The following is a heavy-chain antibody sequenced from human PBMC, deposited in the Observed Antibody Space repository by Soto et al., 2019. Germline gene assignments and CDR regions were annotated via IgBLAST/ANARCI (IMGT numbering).Heavy chain of an antibody. CDR2: IYSGGYT. D-gene: IGHD6-25*01. CDR1: GFTVSNNY. V-gene: IGHV3-53*01. CDR3: GAQRGGGGY. J-gene: IGHJ4*02. Sequence: EVQLVESGGGLIQPGGSLRLSCAVSGFTVSNNYMSWVRQAPGKGLEGVSVIYSGGYTAYGDSVKGRFTISRDNSKNTINLQINGRGAGVRAVFYGGAQRGGGGYWGQGTLVTVSS.